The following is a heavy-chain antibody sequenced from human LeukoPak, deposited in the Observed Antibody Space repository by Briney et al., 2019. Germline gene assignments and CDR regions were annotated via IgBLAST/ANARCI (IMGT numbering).Heavy chain of an antibody. V-gene: IGHV4-39*01. J-gene: IGHJ4*02. D-gene: IGHD3-22*01. CDR3: ARHVYYDSSGYYYLDY. Sequence: PSETLFLTCTVSGGSISSSSYYWGWIRQPPGKGLEWIGSIYYSGSTYYNPSLKSRVTISVDTSKNQFSLKLSSVTAADTAVYYCARHVYYDSSGYYYLDYWGQGTLVTVSS. CDR2: IYYSGST. CDR1: GGSISSSSYY.